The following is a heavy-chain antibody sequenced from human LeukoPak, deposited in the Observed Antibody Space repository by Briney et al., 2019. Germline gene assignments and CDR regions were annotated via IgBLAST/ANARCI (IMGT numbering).Heavy chain of an antibody. D-gene: IGHD2-15*01. V-gene: IGHV1-69*04. CDR3: ARDVTLGYCSGGSCQNWFDP. Sequence: SVKVSCKASGGTFSSHAISWVRQAPGQGLEWMGRIIPILGIANYAQKFQGRVTITTDESTSTAYMELSSLRSEDTAVYYCARDVTLGYCSGGSCQNWFDPWGQGTLVTVSS. CDR2: IIPILGIA. CDR1: GGTFSSHA. J-gene: IGHJ5*02.